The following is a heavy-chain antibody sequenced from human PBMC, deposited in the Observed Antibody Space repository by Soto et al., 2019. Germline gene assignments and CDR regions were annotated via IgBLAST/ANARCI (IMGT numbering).Heavy chain of an antibody. J-gene: IGHJ4*02. D-gene: IGHD6-13*01. Sequence: GGSLRLSCAASGFNFSNHNMHWVRQAPGKGLEWVALISYDGSNKYYADSVKGRFTISRDNAKNSLYLQMNSLRAEDTTVYYGASPLPDSSSRHYWGQGTLVTVSS. CDR1: GFNFSNHN. V-gene: IGHV3-30*03. CDR3: ASPLPDSSSRHY. CDR2: ISYDGSNK.